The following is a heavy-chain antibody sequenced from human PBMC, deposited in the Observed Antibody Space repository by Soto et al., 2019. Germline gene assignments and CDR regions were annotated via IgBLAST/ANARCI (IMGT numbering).Heavy chain of an antibody. J-gene: IGHJ5*02. D-gene: IGHD6-6*01. CDR3: ARDRGFSSIAALTNWFDP. Sequence: QAELVQSGAEVKKPGASGEVSCRASGCTFTSDYMHWVRQAPGQGLEWMGIINPSGGSTSYAQKFQGRVTMTMDTSTSTDYMELSSLRSEDTAVYYCARDRGFSSIAALTNWFDPWGQGTLVTVSS. CDR1: GCTFTSDY. V-gene: IGHV1-46*01. CDR2: INPSGGST.